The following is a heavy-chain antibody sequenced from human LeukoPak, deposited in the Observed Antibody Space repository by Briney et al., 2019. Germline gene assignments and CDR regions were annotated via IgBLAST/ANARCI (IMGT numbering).Heavy chain of an antibody. V-gene: IGHV6-1*01. Sequence: SQTLSLTCAISGDSVSTNSATWNWIRQFPSRGLEWLGRTYYTSKWHNDYAVSAKSRITINPDTSKNQFSLQLNSVTPEDTAVYYCAREGWFGEPPSHWFDPWGQGTLVTVSS. D-gene: IGHD3-10*01. CDR2: TYYTSKWHN. J-gene: IGHJ5*02. CDR3: AREGWFGEPPSHWFDP. CDR1: GDSVSTNSAT.